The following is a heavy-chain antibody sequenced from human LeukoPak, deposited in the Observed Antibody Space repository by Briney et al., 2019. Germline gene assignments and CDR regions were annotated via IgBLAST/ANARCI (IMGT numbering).Heavy chain of an antibody. D-gene: IGHD6-19*01. Sequence: GGSLRLSCVASGFRFSSYAMTWVRRAPGKGLEWVSGLSDSAGSTYYAGSVEGRFTISRDNSKNTLYLDMNSLRAEDTAVYFCAKVYATGWSYFDYWGQGTLVTVSS. CDR3: AKVYATGWSYFDY. V-gene: IGHV3-23*01. CDR2: LSDSAGST. J-gene: IGHJ4*02. CDR1: GFRFSSYA.